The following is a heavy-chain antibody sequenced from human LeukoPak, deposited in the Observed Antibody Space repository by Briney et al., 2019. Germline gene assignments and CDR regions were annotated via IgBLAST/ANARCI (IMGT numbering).Heavy chain of an antibody. CDR1: GYTFTAYY. J-gene: IGHJ5*02. CDR2: INPNTGGT. CDR3: ARDVFAEYNTHHRFDP. Sequence: RASVKVSCKASGYTFTAYYMHWVRQAPGQGLEWMGWINPNTGGTDYAQRFQGRVTMTRDTSISTAYMELSSLISDDTAVYYCARDVFAEYNTHHRFDPWGQGTLVTVSS. D-gene: IGHD1-14*01. V-gene: IGHV1-2*02.